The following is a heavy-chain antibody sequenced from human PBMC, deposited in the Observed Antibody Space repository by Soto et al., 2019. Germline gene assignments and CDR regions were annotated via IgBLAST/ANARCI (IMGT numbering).Heavy chain of an antibody. CDR2: IWYDGSNK. Sequence: GGSLRLSCAASGFTFSSYGMHWVRQAPGKGLEWVAVIWYDGSNKYYADSVKGRFTISRDNSKNTLYLQMNSLRAEDTAVYYCARGNYYDSSAYYPTPYLDYWRQGT. CDR1: GFTFSSYG. D-gene: IGHD3-22*01. J-gene: IGHJ4*02. V-gene: IGHV3-33*01. CDR3: ARGNYYDSSAYYPTPYLDY.